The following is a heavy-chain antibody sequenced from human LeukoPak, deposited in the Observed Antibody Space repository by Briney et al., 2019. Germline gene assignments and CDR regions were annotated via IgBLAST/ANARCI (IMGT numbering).Heavy chain of an antibody. Sequence: PGGSLRLSCAASGFTFSSYVMHWVRQAPGKGLEWVTVISYDGSNEYYADSVKGRITISRDNSKDTLYLQMNSLRAEDTAVYYCASGGDTDSRYFKYWGQGTLVTVSS. CDR3: ASGGDTDSRYFKY. J-gene: IGHJ1*01. CDR1: GFTFSSYV. D-gene: IGHD3-22*01. V-gene: IGHV3-30-3*01. CDR2: ISYDGSNE.